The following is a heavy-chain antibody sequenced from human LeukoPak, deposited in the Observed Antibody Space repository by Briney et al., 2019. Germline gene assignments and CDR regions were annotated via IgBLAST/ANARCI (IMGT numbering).Heavy chain of an antibody. V-gene: IGHV1-18*01. J-gene: IGHJ4*02. CDR3: ARDPYSSGSGLADY. D-gene: IGHD6-19*01. CDR2: ISGYSVNT. CDR1: GYTFTSYG. Sequence: RASVKVSCKASGYTFTSYGITWVRQAPGQGLEWMGWISGYSVNTNYAQKLQGRVTMTTDTSTSTAYMELRSLRSDDTAVYYCARDPYSSGSGLADYWGQGTLVTVSS.